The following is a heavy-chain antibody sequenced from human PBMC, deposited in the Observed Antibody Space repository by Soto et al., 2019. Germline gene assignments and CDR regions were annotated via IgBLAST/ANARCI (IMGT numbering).Heavy chain of an antibody. V-gene: IGHV3-30-3*01. Sequence: GGSLRLSCAASGFTFSSYAMHWVRQAPGKGLEWVAVISYDGSNKYYADSVKGRFTISRDNSKNTLYLQMNSLRAEDTAVYYCAREKDDSSGYTYFDYWGRGTLVTVSS. CDR1: GFTFSSYA. J-gene: IGHJ4*02. CDR2: ISYDGSNK. D-gene: IGHD3-22*01. CDR3: AREKDDSSGYTYFDY.